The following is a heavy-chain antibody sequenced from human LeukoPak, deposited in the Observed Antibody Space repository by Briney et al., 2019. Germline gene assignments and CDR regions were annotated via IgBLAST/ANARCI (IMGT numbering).Heavy chain of an antibody. J-gene: IGHJ4*02. V-gene: IGHV1-18*01. D-gene: IGHD3-22*01. CDR2: ISAYNGNT. CDR3: AREGSNYYDSSGYYPPSY. Sequence: ASVTVSCTASGYTFTSYGISWVRQAPGQGLEWMGWISAYNGNTNYAQKLQGRVTMTTDTSTSTAYMELRSLRSDDTAVYYCAREGSNYYDSSGYYPPSYWGQGTLVTVSS. CDR1: GYTFTSYG.